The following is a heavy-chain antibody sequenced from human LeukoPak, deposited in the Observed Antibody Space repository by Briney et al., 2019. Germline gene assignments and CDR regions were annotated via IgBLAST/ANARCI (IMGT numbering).Heavy chain of an antibody. CDR3: ASLYYGDYYFDY. J-gene: IGHJ4*02. D-gene: IGHD4-17*01. V-gene: IGHV3-74*01. Sequence: SGGSLRLSCAASGFTFSSYWMHWVRQAPGRGLVWVSRINSDGSSTSYADSVKGRFTISRDNSKNTLYLQMNSLRAEDTAVYYCASLYYGDYYFDYWGQGTLVTVSS. CDR1: GFTFSSYW. CDR2: INSDGSST.